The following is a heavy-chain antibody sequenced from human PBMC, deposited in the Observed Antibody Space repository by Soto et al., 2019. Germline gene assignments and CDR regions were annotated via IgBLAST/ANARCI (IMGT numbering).Heavy chain of an antibody. Sequence: PSETLSLTCTVSGGSISSYYWNWIRQPPGKGLEWIGYISYSGTTNYNPSLKSRVTISLDTPKNQFSLKLNSVTAADTAVYYCARSRSGSYYNGLLDYWGQGILVTVSS. J-gene: IGHJ4*02. CDR1: GGSISSYY. CDR3: ARSRSGSYYNGLLDY. V-gene: IGHV4-59*01. CDR2: ISYSGTT. D-gene: IGHD3-10*01.